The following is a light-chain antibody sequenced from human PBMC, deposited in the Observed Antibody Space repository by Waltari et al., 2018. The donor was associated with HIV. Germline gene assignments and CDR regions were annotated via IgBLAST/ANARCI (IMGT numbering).Light chain of an antibody. V-gene: IGLV1-47*01. Sequence: QSVLTQPPSASGTPGQRVTISCSGTGSSIGTHYVFWYQQLPGTSPRLLIYRNDLRPSAVPDRFSGSKSGPSASLAISGLRSEDEASYYCASWDDSLGGLWVFGGGTKLTVL. CDR2: RND. CDR1: GSSIGTHY. CDR3: ASWDDSLGGLWV. J-gene: IGLJ3*02.